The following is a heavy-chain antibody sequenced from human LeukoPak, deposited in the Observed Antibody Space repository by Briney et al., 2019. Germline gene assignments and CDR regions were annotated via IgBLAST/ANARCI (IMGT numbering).Heavy chain of an antibody. CDR1: GFTFSSYA. Sequence: GRSLRLSCTSPGFTFSSYAIHWIRQAPGKGGEWVALVWHDGSNRYNADSVNGRFTNSKDNSKNKVYLKMNSLRAEDTAVYYCARELFGSGSCPDYWGQGTLVTVSS. CDR2: VWHDGSNR. J-gene: IGHJ4*02. V-gene: IGHV3-33*01. D-gene: IGHD3-10*01. CDR3: ARELFGSGSCPDY.